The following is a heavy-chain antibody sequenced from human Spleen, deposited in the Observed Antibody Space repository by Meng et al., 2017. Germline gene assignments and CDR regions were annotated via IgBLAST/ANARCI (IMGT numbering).Heavy chain of an antibody. V-gene: IGHV1-69*13. J-gene: IGHJ5*02. CDR2: IIPIFGTA. CDR1: GGTFSNYA. Sequence: SVKVSCKASGGTFSNYAISWVRQAPGQGLQWRGGIIPIFGTANYAQKFQGRVTITADESTSTAYMELSSLRSEDTAMYYCARVTGNYYDSGGYVRWFDPWGQGTLVTVSS. D-gene: IGHD3-22*01. CDR3: ARVTGNYYDSGGYVRWFDP.